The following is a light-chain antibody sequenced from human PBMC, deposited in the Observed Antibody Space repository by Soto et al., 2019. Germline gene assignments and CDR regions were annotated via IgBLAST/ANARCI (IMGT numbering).Light chain of an antibody. J-gene: IGLJ2*01. CDR1: SSDIGNYGL. CDR3: CSYGGSSTVA. V-gene: IGLV2-23*02. Sequence: QSALTQPASVSGSRGQSITISCTGTSSDIGNYGLVSWYQQHPGKAPQLLIYEVIKRPSGISNRFSGSKSGNTASLTISGLQAEDEADYYCCSYGGSSTVAFGGGTQLTVL. CDR2: EVI.